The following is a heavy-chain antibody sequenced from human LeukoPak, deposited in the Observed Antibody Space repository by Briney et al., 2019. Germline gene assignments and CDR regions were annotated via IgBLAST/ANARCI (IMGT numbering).Heavy chain of an antibody. CDR3: ARSHYYDSSGSHNNWFDP. Sequence: PSETLSLTCAVYGGSFSGYYWSWIRQPPGKGLEWIGEINHSGSTNYNPSLKSRVTISVDTSKNQLSLKLSSVTAADTAIFYCARSHYYDSSGSHNNWFDPWGQGALVTVSS. V-gene: IGHV4-34*01. CDR1: GGSFSGYY. CDR2: INHSGST. D-gene: IGHD3-22*01. J-gene: IGHJ5*02.